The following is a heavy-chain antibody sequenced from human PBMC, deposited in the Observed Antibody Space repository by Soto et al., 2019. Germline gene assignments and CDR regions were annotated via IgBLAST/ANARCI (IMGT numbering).Heavy chain of an antibody. Sequence: EVQLLESGGGLVQPGGSLRLSCAASGFTFSSYAMSWVRQAPGKGLEWVSSISGSGDSTYYADSVKGRFTISRDNPKNTLYLQMISLRAEDTALYYCAKSVRFLEWHYYYGMDVWGQGTTVTVSS. CDR1: GFTFSSYA. CDR3: AKSVRFLEWHYYYGMDV. V-gene: IGHV3-23*01. CDR2: ISGSGDST. J-gene: IGHJ6*02. D-gene: IGHD3-3*01.